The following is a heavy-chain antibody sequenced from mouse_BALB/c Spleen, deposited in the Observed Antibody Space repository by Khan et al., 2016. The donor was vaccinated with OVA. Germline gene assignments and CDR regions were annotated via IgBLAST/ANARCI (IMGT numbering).Heavy chain of an antibody. CDR2: IYPGTGST. CDR1: GYIFTSYW. J-gene: IGHJ4*01. D-gene: IGHD1-1*01. V-gene: IGHV1S132*01. Sequence: QVQLKQSGAELVRPGASVKLSCKTFGYIFTSYWIHWVKQMSGQGLVWIARIYPGTGSTFYNEKFKGKATLTADKSSSTAYMQLSSLKSEDSAVYCCARDYGSNYAMDYWGQGTSVNVSS. CDR3: ARDYGSNYAMDY.